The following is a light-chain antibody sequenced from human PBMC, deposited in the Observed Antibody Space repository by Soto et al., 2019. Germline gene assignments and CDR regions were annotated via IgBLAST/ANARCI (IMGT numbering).Light chain of an antibody. CDR2: GAS. V-gene: IGKV3-15*01. CDR3: QQYNNWPYT. CDR1: QSVSSN. J-gene: IGKJ2*01. Sequence: EIVMTQSPATLSVSPGERATLSCRASQSVSSNLAWYQQKPGQAPRLLIYGASTRATGIPARFSGSGSGTEFTLTISSLQSEDCAVYCCQQYNNWPYTFGQGTKLEIK.